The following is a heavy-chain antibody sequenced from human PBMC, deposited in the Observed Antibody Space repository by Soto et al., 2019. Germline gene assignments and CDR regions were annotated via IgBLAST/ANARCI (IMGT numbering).Heavy chain of an antibody. D-gene: IGHD3-10*01. CDR1: GFTFNIAW. V-gene: IGHV3-15*01. CDR3: ARVPGTTRYWDY. CDR2: IKSKADGGST. Sequence: GSLRLSCAGSGFTFNIAWMSWVRQAPGKGPEWVGRIKSKADGGSTDYAAPVTDRFTTSRDDSKNTLYLQMNSLESEDTAVYYCARVPGTTRYWDYWGQGT. J-gene: IGHJ4*02.